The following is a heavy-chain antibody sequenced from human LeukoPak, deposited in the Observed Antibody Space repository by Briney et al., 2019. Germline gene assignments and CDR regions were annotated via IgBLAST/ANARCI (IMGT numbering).Heavy chain of an antibody. D-gene: IGHD6-19*01. Sequence: SETLSLTCTVSGGSISSYYWSWIRQPAGKGLEWIGRIYTSGSTNYNPSLKSRVTMSVDTSKNQFSLKLSSVTAADTAVYYCGRXVAXTHYYYYYMDVWGKGTTVTVSS. J-gene: IGHJ6*03. CDR1: GGSISSYY. CDR3: GRXVAXTHYYYYYMDV. V-gene: IGHV4-4*07. CDR2: IYTSGST.